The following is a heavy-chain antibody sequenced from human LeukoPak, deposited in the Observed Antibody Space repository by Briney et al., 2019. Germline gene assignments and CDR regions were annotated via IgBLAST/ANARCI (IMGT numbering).Heavy chain of an antibody. CDR1: GFTVSNNY. Sequence: PGGSLRLSCAASGFTVSNNYMSWVRQPPGKGLEWVSVIYSGGNTYYADSVTDRFTISRDNSKNTLYLQMNSLRVEDTAVYYCAKPLLWFGELLDYWGQGTLVTVSS. J-gene: IGHJ4*02. CDR2: IYSGGNT. CDR3: AKPLLWFGELLDY. D-gene: IGHD3-10*01. V-gene: IGHV3-66*04.